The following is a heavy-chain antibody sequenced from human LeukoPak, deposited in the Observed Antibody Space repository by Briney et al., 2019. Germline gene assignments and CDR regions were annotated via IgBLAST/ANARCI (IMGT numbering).Heavy chain of an antibody. CDR3: ARDRLHYGEYEKTFDY. J-gene: IGHJ4*02. CDR1: GFTFSSYG. CDR2: ISSSSSYI. V-gene: IGHV3-21*01. Sequence: GGSLRLSCAASGFTFSSYGINWVRQAPGKGLEWVSSISSSSSYIYYADSVKGRFTISRDNAKNSLYLQMNSLRAEDTAVYYCARDRLHYGEYEKTFDYWGQGTLVSVSS. D-gene: IGHD4-17*01.